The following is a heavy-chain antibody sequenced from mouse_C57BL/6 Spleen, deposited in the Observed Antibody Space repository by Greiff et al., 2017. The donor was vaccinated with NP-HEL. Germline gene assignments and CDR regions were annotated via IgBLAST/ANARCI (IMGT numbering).Heavy chain of an antibody. Sequence: ELQLQQSGAELVKSGATVKLSCSASGLNIKDTNMHWLKQWPEQGLEGIGWIDPPNGYTTYDPNFLGKATITADISDNTAYLQLSSLTSEDTAVYYCARMARKWGQGTTLTVSS. CDR2: IDPPNGYT. J-gene: IGHJ2*01. V-gene: IGHV14-3*02. CDR3: ARMARK. CDR1: GLNIKDTN.